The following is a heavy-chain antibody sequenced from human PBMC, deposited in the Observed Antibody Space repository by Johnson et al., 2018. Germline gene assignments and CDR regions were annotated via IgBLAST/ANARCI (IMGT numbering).Heavy chain of an antibody. CDR2: IWYDGSNK. J-gene: IGHJ6*02. Sequence: QVQLVESGGGVVQPGRSLRLSCAASGFTFSIYGMHWVRQAPGKGLEWVAVIWYDGSNKYYADSVKGRFTISRDNSKNTLYLQMNSLRAQDTAVYYCARVRRDVYPHQDGMDVWGQGTTVTVAS. CDR1: GFTFSIYG. V-gene: IGHV3-33*01. D-gene: IGHD5-24*01. CDR3: ARVRRDVYPHQDGMDV.